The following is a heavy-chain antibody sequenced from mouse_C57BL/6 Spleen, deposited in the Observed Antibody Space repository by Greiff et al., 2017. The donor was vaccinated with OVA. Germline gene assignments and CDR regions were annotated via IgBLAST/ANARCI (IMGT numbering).Heavy chain of an antibody. V-gene: IGHV1-69*01. CDR1: GYTFTSYW. J-gene: IGHJ3*01. CDR2: IDPSDSYT. Sequence: VQLQQPGAELVMPGASVKLSCKASGYTFTSYWMHWVKQRPGQGLEWIGEIDPSDSYTNYNQKFKGKSTLTVDESSSTAYMQLSSLTSEDSAVYYCARSLYDGYSSYWGQGTLVTVSA. D-gene: IGHD2-3*01. CDR3: ARSLYDGYSSY.